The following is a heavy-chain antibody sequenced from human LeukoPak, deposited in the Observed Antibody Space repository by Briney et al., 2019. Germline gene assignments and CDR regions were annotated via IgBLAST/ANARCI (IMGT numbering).Heavy chain of an antibody. D-gene: IGHD3-22*01. CDR1: GGSISGYY. Sequence: SETLSLTCTVSGGSISGYYWSWIRQPPGKGLECIGYIYYSGSTNYNPSLKSRVTISVDTSRNQFSLKLTSVTAADTAVYYCAQVSDRDSSGYYWGFEYWGQGTLVTVSS. CDR2: IYYSGST. V-gene: IGHV4-59*08. J-gene: IGHJ4*02. CDR3: AQVSDRDSSGYYWGFEY.